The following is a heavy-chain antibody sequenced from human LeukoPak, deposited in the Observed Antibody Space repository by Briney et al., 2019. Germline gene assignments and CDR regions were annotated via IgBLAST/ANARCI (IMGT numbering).Heavy chain of an antibody. CDR2: IYYSGST. V-gene: IGHV4-59*01. Sequence: PSETLSLTCTVSGGSLSSYYWTWIRQPPGKGLEWIGYIYYSGSTNYNPSLKSRVTKSVGTSKNQFSLKLNSVTAADTAVYYCARSGTLTGYLYWGQGALVTVSS. J-gene: IGHJ4*02. D-gene: IGHD3-9*01. CDR1: GGSLSSYY. CDR3: ARSGTLTGYLY.